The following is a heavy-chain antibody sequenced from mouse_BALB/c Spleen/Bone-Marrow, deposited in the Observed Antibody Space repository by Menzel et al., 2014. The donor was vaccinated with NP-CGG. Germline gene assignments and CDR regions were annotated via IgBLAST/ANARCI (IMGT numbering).Heavy chain of an antibody. V-gene: IGHV1-54*01. Sequence: QVQLQQSGAELVRPGTSVKVSCKASGYAFTNYLIEWVKQRPGQGLEWIGVLNPGSGGTNYNEKFKGKATLTADKSSSTAYMQLSSLTSDDSAVYFCARRNYYAMGYWGQGTTLTVSS. CDR2: LNPGSGGT. CDR1: GYAFTNYL. J-gene: IGHJ2*01. CDR3: ARRNYYAMGY. D-gene: IGHD2-1*01.